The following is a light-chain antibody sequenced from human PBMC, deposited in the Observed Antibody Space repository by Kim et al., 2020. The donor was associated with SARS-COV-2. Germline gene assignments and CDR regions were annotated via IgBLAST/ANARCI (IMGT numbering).Light chain of an antibody. CDR3: QSYDFGLSGSV. J-gene: IGLJ2*01. CDR1: NSTIGASYA. Sequence: RVTISCTGTNSTIGASYAVHWYQHISGAAPKLLIYDFVHRPSGVPDRFSGSKFGTSASLTIVGLQDEDEADYYCQSYDFGLSGSVFGGGTQLTVL. CDR2: DFV. V-gene: IGLV1-40*01.